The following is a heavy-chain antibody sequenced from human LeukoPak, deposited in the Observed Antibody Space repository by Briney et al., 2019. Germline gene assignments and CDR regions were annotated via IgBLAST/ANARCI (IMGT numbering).Heavy chain of an antibody. Sequence: SQTLSLTCAISGDSVSSNSAAWNWIRQSPSRGLEWLGRTYYRSKWYNDYAVSVKSRITINPDTSKNQFSLQLNSVTPEDTAVYYCARESDIVVVEDNWFDPWGQGTLVTVSS. D-gene: IGHD2-15*01. CDR3: ARESDIVVVEDNWFDP. CDR2: TYYRSKWYN. J-gene: IGHJ5*02. V-gene: IGHV6-1*01. CDR1: GDSVSSNSAA.